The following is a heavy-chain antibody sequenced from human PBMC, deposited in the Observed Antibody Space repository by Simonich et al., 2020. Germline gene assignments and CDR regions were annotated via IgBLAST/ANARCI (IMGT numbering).Heavy chain of an antibody. CDR3: AHRRGFFDY. V-gene: IGHV2-5*01. CDR1: GFSPSTSGCG. CDR2: ISWNDDK. Sequence: QIXLKESGPTLVKPTQTLTXTCTFPGFSPSTSGCGVGGIRRPPGKALELLALISWNDDKGXSPALKSRLTITKDTSXXQVVLTMTNXDPXDTATYYCAHRRGFFDYWGQXTLVTVSS. J-gene: IGHJ4*02.